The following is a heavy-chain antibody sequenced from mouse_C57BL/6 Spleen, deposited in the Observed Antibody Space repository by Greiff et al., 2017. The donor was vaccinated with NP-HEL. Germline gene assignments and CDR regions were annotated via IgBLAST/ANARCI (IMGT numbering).Heavy chain of an antibody. Sequence: VQLKQPGAELVKPGASVKLSCKASGYTFTSYWMHWVKQRPGQGLEWIGMIHPNSGSTNYNEKFKSKATLTVDKSSSTAYMQLSSLTSEDSAVYYCARAYGSSLYAMDYWGQGTSVTVSS. D-gene: IGHD1-1*01. CDR1: GYTFTSYW. V-gene: IGHV1-64*01. CDR2: IHPNSGST. CDR3: ARAYGSSLYAMDY. J-gene: IGHJ4*01.